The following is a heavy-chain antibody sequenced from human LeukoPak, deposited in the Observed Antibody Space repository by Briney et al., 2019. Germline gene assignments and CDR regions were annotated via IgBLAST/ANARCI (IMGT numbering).Heavy chain of an antibody. CDR3: ARERGEGRTRNFDY. D-gene: IGHD3-16*01. Sequence: GGSLRLSCAASGFTFSSYAMHWVRQAPGKGLEWVAVISYDGSNKYYADSVKGRFTISRDNSKNTLYLQMNSLRAEDTAVYYCARERGEGRTRNFDYWGQGTLVTVSS. V-gene: IGHV3-30*04. J-gene: IGHJ4*02. CDR2: ISYDGSNK. CDR1: GFTFSSYA.